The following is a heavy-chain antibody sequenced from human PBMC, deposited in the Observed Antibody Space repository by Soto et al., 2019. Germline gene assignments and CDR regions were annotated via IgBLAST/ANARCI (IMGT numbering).Heavy chain of an antibody. CDR1: GYTFTSYA. CDR2: INAGNGNT. D-gene: IGHD2-15*01. Sequence: QVQLVQSGAEVKKPGASVKVSCKASGYTFTSYAMHWVRQAPGQRLEWMGWINAGNGNTKYSQKFEGRDTITRDTSASTAYMELSSLRSEDTAVYYCAWALGVVTDDYWGQVTLVTVSS. CDR3: AWALGVVTDDY. J-gene: IGHJ4*02. V-gene: IGHV1-3*01.